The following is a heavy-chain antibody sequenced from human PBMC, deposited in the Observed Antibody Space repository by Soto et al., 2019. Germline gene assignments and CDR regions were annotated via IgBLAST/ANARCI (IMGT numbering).Heavy chain of an antibody. V-gene: IGHV1-69*02. CDR1: GGTFSSYT. Sequence: GASVKVSCKASGGTFSSYTISWVRQAPGQGLEWMGRIIPILGIANYAQKFQGRVTITADKSTSTAYMELSSLRSEDTAVYYCARVRRGDIVVVPAAEGGMDVWGQGTTVTVSS. D-gene: IGHD2-2*01. CDR2: IIPILGIA. CDR3: ARVRRGDIVVVPAAEGGMDV. J-gene: IGHJ6*02.